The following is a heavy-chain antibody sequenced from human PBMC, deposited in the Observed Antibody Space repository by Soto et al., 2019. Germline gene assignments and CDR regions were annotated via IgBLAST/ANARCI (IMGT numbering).Heavy chain of an antibody. Sequence: EVQLLESGGGLVQPGGSLRLSCAASGFTFSSYAMSWVRQAPGKGLEWVSAISGSGGSTYYADSVKGRFTISRDNSKNTQYLQMNSLRAEDTAVYYCAKHQSSSGYFFDYWGQGTLVTVSS. D-gene: IGHD3-22*01. V-gene: IGHV3-23*01. J-gene: IGHJ4*02. CDR3: AKHQSSSGYFFDY. CDR2: ISGSGGST. CDR1: GFTFSSYA.